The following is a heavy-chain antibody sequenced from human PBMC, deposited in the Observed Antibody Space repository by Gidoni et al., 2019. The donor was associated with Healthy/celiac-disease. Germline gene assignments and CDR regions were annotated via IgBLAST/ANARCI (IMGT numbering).Heavy chain of an antibody. D-gene: IGHD3-22*01. CDR3: AKDGPYYYDSSGYYGGFDP. Sequence: SVKGRFTISRDNSKNTLYLQMNSLRAEDTAVYYCAKDGPYYYDSSGYYGGFDPWGQGTLVTVSS. V-gene: IGHV3-23*01. J-gene: IGHJ5*02.